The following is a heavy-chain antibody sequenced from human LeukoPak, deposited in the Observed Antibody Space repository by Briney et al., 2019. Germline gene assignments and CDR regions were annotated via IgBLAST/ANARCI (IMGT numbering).Heavy chain of an antibody. CDR2: IYYSGST. Sequence: SETLSLTCTVSGGSISSYYWSWIRQPPGKGLEWIGYIYYSGSTNYNPSLKSRVTISVDTSKNQFSLKLSSVTAADTAVYYCARGYCSSTSCFPPAWFDPWGQGTLVTVSS. CDR3: ARGYCSSTSCFPPAWFDP. J-gene: IGHJ5*02. V-gene: IGHV4-59*01. CDR1: GGSISSYY. D-gene: IGHD2-2*01.